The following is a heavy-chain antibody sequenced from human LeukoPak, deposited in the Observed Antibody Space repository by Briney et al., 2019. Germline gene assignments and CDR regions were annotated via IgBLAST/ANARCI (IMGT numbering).Heavy chain of an antibody. V-gene: IGHV4-39*01. CDR2: IYYSGST. J-gene: IGHJ4*02. CDR1: GGSISSSSYY. D-gene: IGHD3-22*01. Sequence: SETLSLTCTVSGGSISSSSYYWGWIRRPPGKGLEWIGSIYYSGSTYYNPSLKSRVTISVDTSKNQFSLKLSSVTAADTAVYYCAQTYYYDSSGYPYYFDYWGQGTLVTVSS. CDR3: AQTYYYDSSGYPYYFDY.